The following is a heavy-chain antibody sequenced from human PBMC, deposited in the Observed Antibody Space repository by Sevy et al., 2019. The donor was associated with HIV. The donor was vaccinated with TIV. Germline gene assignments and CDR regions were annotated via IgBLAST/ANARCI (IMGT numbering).Heavy chain of an antibody. CDR1: GFIFDDYG. CDR3: TKDPPVYGDFPYGMDV. V-gene: IGHV3-30*18. Sequence: GGSLRLSCVGSGFIFDDYGMHWVRQAPGKGLEWVALISHDGGKKYYADSVKSRFTISRDNFKKTLYLQMNTLRRDDTAAYFCTKDPPVYGDFPYGMDVWGQGTTVTVSS. J-gene: IGHJ6*02. CDR2: ISHDGGKK. D-gene: IGHD4-17*01.